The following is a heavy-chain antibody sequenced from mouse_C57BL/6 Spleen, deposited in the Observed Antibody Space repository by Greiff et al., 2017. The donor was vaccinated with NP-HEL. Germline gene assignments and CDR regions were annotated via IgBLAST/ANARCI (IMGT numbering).Heavy chain of an antibody. CDR1: GYTFTNYW. D-gene: IGHD1-1*01. CDR3: ARLGYYGSSPYYFDY. J-gene: IGHJ2*01. CDR2: IYPGGGCT. V-gene: IGHV1-63*01. Sequence: VQLQQSGAELVRPGTSVKMSCKASGYTFTNYWIGWAKQRPGHGLEWIGDIYPGGGCTNYNEKFKGKATLTADKTSSTAYRQFSSLTNEDSAIYYCARLGYYGSSPYYFDYWGQGTTLTVSS.